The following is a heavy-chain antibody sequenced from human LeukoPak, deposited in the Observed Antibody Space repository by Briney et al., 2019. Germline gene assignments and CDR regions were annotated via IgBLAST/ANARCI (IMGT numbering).Heavy chain of an antibody. J-gene: IGHJ4*02. CDR1: GYTFTSYG. Sequence: GASVKVSCKASGYTFTSYGISWVRQAPGQGLEWMGWISAYNGNTNYAQKLQGRVTMTTDTSTSTAYMELRSLRSDATAVYYCARDLGRYCTNGVCYTQGVYYFDYWGQGTLVSVSS. CDR3: ARDLGRYCTNGVCYTQGVYYFDY. D-gene: IGHD2-8*01. CDR2: ISAYNGNT. V-gene: IGHV1-18*01.